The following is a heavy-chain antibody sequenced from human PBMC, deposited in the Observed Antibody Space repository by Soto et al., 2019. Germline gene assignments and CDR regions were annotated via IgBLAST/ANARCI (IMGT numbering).Heavy chain of an antibody. V-gene: IGHV1-3*01. CDR2: INAGNGNT. J-gene: IGHJ6*03. CDR3: ARDLPDFWSGYYSTYYYYYMDV. Sequence: VASVKLSCKASGYTFTSYAMHWVRQAPGQRLEWMGWINAGNGNTKYSQKFQGRVTITRDTSASTAYMELSSLRSEDTAVYYCARDLPDFWSGYYSTYYYYYMDVWGKGTTVTVSS. CDR1: GYTFTSYA. D-gene: IGHD3-3*01.